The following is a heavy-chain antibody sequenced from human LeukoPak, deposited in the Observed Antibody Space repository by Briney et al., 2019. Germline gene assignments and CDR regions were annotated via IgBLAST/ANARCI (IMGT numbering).Heavy chain of an antibody. V-gene: IGHV3-23*01. J-gene: IGHJ4*02. CDR3: AKARYSSSWTGGYFDY. D-gene: IGHD6-13*01. CDR1: GFTFSSYA. CDR2: ISGSGGST. Sequence: GGSLRLSCAASGFTFSSYAMSWVRQAPGKGLEWVSAISGSGGSTYYADSVKGRFTISRDNSKNTLYLQMNSLRAEDTAVYYCAKARYSSSWTGGYFDYWGQGTLVTVSS.